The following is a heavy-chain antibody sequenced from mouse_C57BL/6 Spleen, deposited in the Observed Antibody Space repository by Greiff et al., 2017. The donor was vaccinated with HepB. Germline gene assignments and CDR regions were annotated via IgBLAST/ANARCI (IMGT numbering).Heavy chain of an antibody. J-gene: IGHJ3*01. Sequence: DVMLVESGGGLVKPGGSLKLSCAASGFTFSSYAMSWVRQTPEKRLEWVATISDGGSYTYYPDNVKGRFTISRDNAKNNLYLQMSHLKSEDTAMYYCASQQSSPFAYWGQGTLVTVSA. V-gene: IGHV5-4*03. CDR3: ASQQSSPFAY. CDR1: GFTFSSYA. D-gene: IGHD1-1*01. CDR2: ISDGGSYT.